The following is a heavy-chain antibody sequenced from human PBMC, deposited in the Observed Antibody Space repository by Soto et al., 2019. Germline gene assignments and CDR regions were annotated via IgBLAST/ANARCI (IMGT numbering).Heavy chain of an antibody. CDR1: PNNFTSYG. Sequence: GASVKGSGRASPNNFTSYGISSVRQAPGQGLEWMGWISAYNGNTNYAQKLQGRVTMTTETSTRTAYMELRSLRSDDTAVYYCARDRQHCMDVWGQGTTVTGSS. CDR2: ISAYNGNT. V-gene: IGHV1-18*04. CDR3: ARDRQHCMDV. J-gene: IGHJ6*01.